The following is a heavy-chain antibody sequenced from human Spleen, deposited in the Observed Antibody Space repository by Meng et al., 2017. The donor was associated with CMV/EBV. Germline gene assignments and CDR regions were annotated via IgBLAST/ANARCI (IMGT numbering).Heavy chain of an antibody. V-gene: IGHV3-49*04. CDR2: IRSKAYGGTT. D-gene: IGHD7-27*01. J-gene: IGHJ4*02. CDR3: TRTWLTGDTYYFDY. Sequence: GGSLRLSCTASGFTFGDYAMSWVRQAPGKGLEWVGFIRSKAYGGTTEYAASVKGRFTISRDDSKGVAYLQMNSLRTEDTAIYYCTRTWLTGDTYYFDYWGQGTLVTVSS. CDR1: GFTFGDYA.